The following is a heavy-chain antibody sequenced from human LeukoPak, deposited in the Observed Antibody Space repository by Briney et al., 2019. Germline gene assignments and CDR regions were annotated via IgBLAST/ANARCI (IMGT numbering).Heavy chain of an antibody. V-gene: IGHV1-18*01. D-gene: IGHD3-22*01. CDR1: GYTFTSYG. J-gene: IGHJ3*02. Sequence: ASVKVSCKASGYTFTSYGISWVRQAPGQGLEWMGWISAYNGNTNYVQKLQGRVTMTTDTSTSTAYMELRSLRSDDTAVYYCARVGALYDSTPDAFDIWGQGTMVTVSS. CDR2: ISAYNGNT. CDR3: ARVGALYDSTPDAFDI.